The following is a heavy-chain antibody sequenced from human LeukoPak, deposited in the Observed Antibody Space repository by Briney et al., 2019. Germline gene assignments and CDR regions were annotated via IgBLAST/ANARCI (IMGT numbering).Heavy chain of an antibody. J-gene: IGHJ4*02. V-gene: IGHV4-38-2*02. Sequence: TPSETLSLTCTVSGYSISSGYYWGWIRQPPGKGLEWIGSIYHSGSTYYNPSLKSRVTISVDTSKNQFSLKLSSVTAADTAVYYCARFSSERMGTDYWGQGTLVTVSS. CDR2: IYHSGST. CDR1: GYSISSGYY. D-gene: IGHD1-1*01. CDR3: ARFSSERMGTDY.